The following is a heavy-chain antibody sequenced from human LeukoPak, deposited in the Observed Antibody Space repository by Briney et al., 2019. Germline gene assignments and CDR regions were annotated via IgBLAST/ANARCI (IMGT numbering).Heavy chain of an antibody. V-gene: IGHV1-69*13. D-gene: IGHD3-10*01. CDR2: IIPIFGTA. CDR1: GYTFTSYA. Sequence: SVKVSCKASGYTFTSYAMHWVRQAPGQGLEWMGGIIPIFGTANYAQKFQGRVTITADESTSTAYMELSSLRSEDTAVYYCAGTRRYYYGSGSYYPLDYWGQGTLVTVSS. CDR3: AGTRRYYYGSGSYYPLDY. J-gene: IGHJ4*02.